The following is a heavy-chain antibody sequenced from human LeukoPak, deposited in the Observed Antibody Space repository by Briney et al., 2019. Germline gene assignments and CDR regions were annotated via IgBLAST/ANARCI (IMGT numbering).Heavy chain of an antibody. CDR3: ARHGDFWSGYVGGAY. CDR2: ISAYNGNT. CDR1: GYTFTIYG. J-gene: IGHJ4*02. V-gene: IGHV1-18*01. D-gene: IGHD3-3*01. Sequence: ASVKVSCKASGYTFTIYGISWVRQAPGQGLEWMGWISAYNGNTNYAQKLQGRVTMTTDTSTSTAYMELRSLRSDDTAVYYSARHGDFWSGYVGGAYWGQGTLVTVSP.